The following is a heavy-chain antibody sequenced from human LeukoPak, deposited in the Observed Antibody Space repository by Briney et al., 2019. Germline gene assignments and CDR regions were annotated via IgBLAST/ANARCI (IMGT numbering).Heavy chain of an antibody. CDR3: ARGGVAARPPVRFGNYYFDY. Sequence: GGSLRLSCAASGFTFSSYAMSWVRQAPGKGLEWVANIKQDGSEKYYVDSVKGRFTISRDNAKNSLYLQMNSLRAEDTAVYYCARGGVAARPPVRFGNYYFDYWGQGTLVTVSS. D-gene: IGHD6-6*01. J-gene: IGHJ4*02. V-gene: IGHV3-7*01. CDR1: GFTFSSYA. CDR2: IKQDGSEK.